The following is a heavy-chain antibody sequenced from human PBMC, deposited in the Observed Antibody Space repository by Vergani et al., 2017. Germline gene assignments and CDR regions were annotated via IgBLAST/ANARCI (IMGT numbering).Heavy chain of an antibody. CDR1: GCSISSYH. CDR2: IYYSGST. D-gene: IGHD2-21*02. J-gene: IGHJ3*02. CDR3: ARNPYCGGDCYSDAFDI. Sequence: QVQLQESGPGLVKASQTLSLTCTVSGCSISSYHWSWIRQPPGKGLEWIGYIYYSGSTNYNPSLKSRVTISVDTSKNQFSLKLSSVTAADTAVYYCARNPYCGGDCYSDAFDIWGQGTMVTVSS. V-gene: IGHV4-59*01.